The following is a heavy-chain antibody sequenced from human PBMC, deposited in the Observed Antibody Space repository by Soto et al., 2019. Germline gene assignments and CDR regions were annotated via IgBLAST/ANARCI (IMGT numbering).Heavy chain of an antibody. CDR1: GLTLSDIW. J-gene: IGHJ4*02. CDR2: IKSKAAGGTT. V-gene: IGHV3-15*07. CDR3: SYGAHQYFDY. D-gene: IGHD4-17*01. Sequence: GGSLRLSCVVSGLTLSDIWMNWVRQAPGKGLEWVGRIKSKAAGGTTDCAAPVKGRFSISRDDSTNTLFLHINSLRTEDTGVYYCSYGAHQYFDYWGQGALVTVSS.